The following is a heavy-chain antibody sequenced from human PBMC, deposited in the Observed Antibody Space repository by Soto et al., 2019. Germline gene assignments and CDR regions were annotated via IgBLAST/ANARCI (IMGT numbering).Heavy chain of an antibody. CDR2: ISDSGSNI. J-gene: IGHJ4*02. Sequence: GGSLRLSCEAFEFTFSSYSMNWVRQAPGKGLEWVSYISDSGSNIYYADSVKGRFTISRDNAKNSLYLQMNSLRAEDTAVYYCAREETGSAWPLFDYWGQGTLVTVSS. CDR3: AREETGSAWPLFDY. CDR1: EFTFSSYS. D-gene: IGHD6-19*01. V-gene: IGHV3-48*01.